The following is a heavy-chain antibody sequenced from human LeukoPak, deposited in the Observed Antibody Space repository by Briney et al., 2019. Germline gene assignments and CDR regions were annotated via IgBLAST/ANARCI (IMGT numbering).Heavy chain of an antibody. D-gene: IGHD1-1*01. V-gene: IGHV4-39*01. J-gene: IGHJ5*02. CDR1: GGSISSSSYY. Sequence: NSSETLSLTCTVSGGSISSSSYYWGWIRQPPGKGLEWIGSIYYSGSTYYNPSLRSRVSISVHTSKNQFSLKLTSVTAADTAVYYCARPVPSRLGWFDPWGQGTLVTVSS. CDR2: IYYSGST. CDR3: ARPVPSRLGWFDP.